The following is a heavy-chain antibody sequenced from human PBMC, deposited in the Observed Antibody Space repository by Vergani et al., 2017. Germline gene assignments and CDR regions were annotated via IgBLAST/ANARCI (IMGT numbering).Heavy chain of an antibody. J-gene: IGHJ4*02. CDR3: ARDYGSSGFQY. CDR2: ISHRGTTI. D-gene: IGHD3-22*01. Sequence: QVQLVESGGGLVKPGTSLRLSCVTSGFDFSDYYMAWIRQAPGKGPEWIAYISHRGTTISYAESVKGRFTISRDNSKKLLYLQMNRLRADDTALYFCARDYGSSGFQYWGQGTRVTVSS. V-gene: IGHV3-11*04. CDR1: GFDFSDYY.